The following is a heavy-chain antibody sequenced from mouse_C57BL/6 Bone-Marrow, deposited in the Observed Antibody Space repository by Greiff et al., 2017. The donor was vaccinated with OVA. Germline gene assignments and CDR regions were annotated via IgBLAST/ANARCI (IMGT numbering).Heavy chain of an antibody. CDR1: GFTFSSYA. D-gene: IGHD3-2*02. Sequence: EVQRVESGGGLVKPGGSLKLSCAASGFTFSSYAMSWVRQTPEKRLEWVATISDGGSYTYYPDNVKGRFTISRDNAKNNLYLQMSHLKSEDTAMYYCARDRGSSGYEYWGQGTTLTVSS. CDR2: ISDGGSYT. CDR3: ARDRGSSGYEY. V-gene: IGHV5-4*01. J-gene: IGHJ2*01.